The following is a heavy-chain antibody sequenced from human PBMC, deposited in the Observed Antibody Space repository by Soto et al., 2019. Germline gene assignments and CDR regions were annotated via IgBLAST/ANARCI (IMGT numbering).Heavy chain of an antibody. CDR1: GFTFSTFW. Sequence: EVQLVESGGGLVQPGGSLRLSCAVSGFTFSTFWMHWVRQAPGEGLVWVSRINTDGSSTSYADSVKGRFTISRDNAKNTLYLQMNRLRVEDTAMYYCAKRGVDTFGLSYWGQGPLVTVSS. J-gene: IGHJ4*02. CDR2: INTDGSST. CDR3: AKRGVDTFGLSY. D-gene: IGHD3-10*01. V-gene: IGHV3-74*01.